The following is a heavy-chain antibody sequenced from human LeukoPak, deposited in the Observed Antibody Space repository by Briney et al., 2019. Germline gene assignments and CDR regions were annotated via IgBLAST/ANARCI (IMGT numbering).Heavy chain of an antibody. CDR3: ARKPIVNSAWYYFDY. D-gene: IGHD3-22*01. J-gene: IGHJ4*02. CDR2: IYYSGSA. Sequence: LRLSCAASGFTFSNAWMSWVRQAPGKGLEWIGNIYYSGSAYYNPSLKSRVTMSVDTSKNQFSLKLSSVTAADTAVYYCARKPIVNSAWYYFDYWGQGTLVTVSS. V-gene: IGHV4-28*01. CDR1: GFTFSNAW.